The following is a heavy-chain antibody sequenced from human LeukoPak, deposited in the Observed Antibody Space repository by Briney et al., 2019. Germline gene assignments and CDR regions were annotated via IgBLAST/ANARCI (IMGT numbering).Heavy chain of an antibody. CDR2: IYSTSWST. D-gene: IGHD3-3*01. Sequence: PSETLSLTCTVSRGSITGYSWIWVRQPAGKGLEWIGRIYSTSWSTKYNPSLESRVSMSVDTSKNQGCLKMSSVTAPNTALYYCTREYYSRSGYSFYYWGQGTPVTVSS. V-gene: IGHV4-4*07. J-gene: IGHJ4*02. CDR3: TREYYSRSGYSFYY. CDR1: RGSITGYS.